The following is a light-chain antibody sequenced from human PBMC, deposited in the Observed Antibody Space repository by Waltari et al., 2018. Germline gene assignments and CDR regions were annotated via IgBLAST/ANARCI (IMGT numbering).Light chain of an antibody. CDR1: LLSQKF. Sequence: SYELTQPSSVAVSPGQTAKNSCPGDLLSQKFSRWFQHKPGKAPVQLIYKDTERPSGISARSSGSTSDGTATLTISGADIEDEADYYCFSATDNNLGVFGGGTKLTVL. CDR2: KDT. CDR3: FSATDNNLGV. J-gene: IGLJ3*02. V-gene: IGLV3-27*01.